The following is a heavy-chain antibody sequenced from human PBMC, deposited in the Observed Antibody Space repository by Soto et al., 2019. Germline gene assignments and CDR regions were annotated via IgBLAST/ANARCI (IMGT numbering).Heavy chain of an antibody. D-gene: IGHD6-19*01. CDR2: ISYDGSNI. CDR1: GFTFTAYA. Sequence: QVKLVESGGGVVQPGRSLRLSCSPSGFTFTAYAFHWVRQAPGKGLEWVSVISYDGSNIYYADSVKGRFTISRDNSKNTLYLQMNSLRAEDTAVYYCARDFRASIGWTSSYLDYWGQGALVTVSS. V-gene: IGHV3-30-3*01. CDR3: ARDFRASIGWTSSYLDY. J-gene: IGHJ4*02.